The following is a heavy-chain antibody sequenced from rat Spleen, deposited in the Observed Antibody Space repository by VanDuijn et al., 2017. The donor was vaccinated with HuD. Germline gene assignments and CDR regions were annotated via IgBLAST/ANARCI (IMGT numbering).Heavy chain of an antibody. CDR2: ISPSGGST. CDR1: GFTFSNYD. Sequence: EVQLVESGGGLVQPGRSLKLSCAASGFTFSNYDMAWVRQAPTKGLEWVASISPSGGSTYYRDSVKGRFTVSRDNAKSTLYLQMDSLRSEDTATYYCARGDGGYSHWFAYWGQGTLVTVSS. D-gene: IGHD1-11*01. CDR3: ARGDGGYSHWFAY. V-gene: IGHV5-25*01. J-gene: IGHJ3*01.